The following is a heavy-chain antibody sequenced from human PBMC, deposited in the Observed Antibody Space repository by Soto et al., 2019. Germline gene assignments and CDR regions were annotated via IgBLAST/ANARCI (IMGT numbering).Heavy chain of an antibody. CDR1: GGSISSYY. D-gene: IGHD5-18*01. Sequence: SETLSLTCTVSGGSISSYYWSWIRQPPGKGLEWIGYIYYSGSTNYNPSLKSRVTISVDTSKNQFSLKLSSVTAADTAVYYCARDYPGYGYSFDYWGQGTLVTVSS. J-gene: IGHJ4*02. CDR2: IYYSGST. V-gene: IGHV4-59*01. CDR3: ARDYPGYGYSFDY.